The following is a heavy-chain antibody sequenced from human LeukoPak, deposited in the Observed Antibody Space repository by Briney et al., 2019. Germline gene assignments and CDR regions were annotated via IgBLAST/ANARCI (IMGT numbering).Heavy chain of an antibody. CDR1: GGSISSYY. D-gene: IGHD4-17*01. CDR2: IYTSGST. Sequence: SETLSLTCSLSGGSISSYYWSWIRQPARKGLEWVGRIYTSGSTNYHPSLKSRVTISGDPSKNQVSLTVTSVTAADTAEYYCARGIRSGYYFDFWGQGSLVTVSS. CDR3: ARGIRSGYYFDF. J-gene: IGHJ4*02. V-gene: IGHV4-4*07.